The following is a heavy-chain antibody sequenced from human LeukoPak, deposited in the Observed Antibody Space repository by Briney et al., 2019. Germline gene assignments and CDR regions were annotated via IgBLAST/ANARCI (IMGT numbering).Heavy chain of an antibody. J-gene: IGHJ5*02. V-gene: IGHV4-61*02. CDR3: ARAVDTAMAAGGHWFDP. Sequence: PSETLSLTCTVSGGSISSGSYYWSWIRQPAGKGLEWIGRIYTSGSTNYNPSLKSRVTISVDTSKNQFSLKLSSVTAADTAVYYCARAVDTAMAAGGHWFDPWGQGTLVTVSS. CDR1: GGSISSGSYY. CDR2: IYTSGST. D-gene: IGHD5-18*01.